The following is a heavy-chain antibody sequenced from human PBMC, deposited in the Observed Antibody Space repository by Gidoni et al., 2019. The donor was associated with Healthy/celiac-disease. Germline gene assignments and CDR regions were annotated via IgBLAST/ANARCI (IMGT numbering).Heavy chain of an antibody. CDR3: ARDWGAVAGTTTNWFDP. V-gene: IGHV4-61*02. CDR2: IYTSGST. J-gene: IGHJ5*02. CDR1: GGSISSGSYY. Sequence: VQLQESGPGLVTPSQTLSLTCTVSGGSISSGSYYWSWIRQPAGKGLEWIGRIYTSGSTNYNPSLKSRVTISVDTSKNQFSLKLSSVTAADTAGYYCARDWGAVAGTTTNWFDPWGQGTLVTVSS. D-gene: IGHD6-19*01.